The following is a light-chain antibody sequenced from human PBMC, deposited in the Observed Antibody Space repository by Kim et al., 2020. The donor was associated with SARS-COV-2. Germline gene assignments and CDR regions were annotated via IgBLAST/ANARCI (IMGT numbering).Light chain of an antibody. CDR3: QQASSFPLT. J-gene: IGKJ5*01. CDR1: QGIGSW. Sequence: VSLGNRITITCRASQGIGSWLAWYQQEPGKAPKLLISTASSLQSGVPSRFSGSGSGTDFTLTITRLQPEDFATYYCQQASSFPLTFGQGTRLEIK. CDR2: TAS. V-gene: IGKV1-12*01.